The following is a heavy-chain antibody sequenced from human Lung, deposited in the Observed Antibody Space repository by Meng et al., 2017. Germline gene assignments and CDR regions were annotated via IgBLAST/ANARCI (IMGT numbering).Heavy chain of an antibody. CDR2: INHSGST. Sequence: QGQHQQWVAGLLKPSETRSLTCVVSGGSFSDYYWSWIRQPPGKGLEWIGEINHSGSTNYNPSLESRATISVDTSQNNLSLKLSSVTAADSAVYYCARGPTTMAHDFDYWGQGTLVTVSS. CDR3: ARGPTTMAHDFDY. V-gene: IGHV4-34*01. D-gene: IGHD4-11*01. CDR1: GGSFSDYY. J-gene: IGHJ4*02.